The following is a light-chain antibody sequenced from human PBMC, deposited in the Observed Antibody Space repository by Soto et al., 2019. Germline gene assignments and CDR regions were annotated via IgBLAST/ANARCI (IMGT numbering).Light chain of an antibody. Sequence: EIAMTQSPATLSVSPGERATLSCRASQSVNSNLAWYQQKPGQAPRLLIYGASTRATGIPARFSGSGSGTDFTVTIISLQSEDFEVYYCQQYNNWPLTFGGGTKVEIK. J-gene: IGKJ4*01. CDR2: GAS. V-gene: IGKV3-15*01. CDR3: QQYNNWPLT. CDR1: QSVNSN.